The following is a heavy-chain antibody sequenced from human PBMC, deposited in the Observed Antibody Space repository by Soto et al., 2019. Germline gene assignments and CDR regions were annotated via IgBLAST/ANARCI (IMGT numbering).Heavy chain of an antibody. CDR2: LIGGHYGT. D-gene: IGHD3-10*01. CDR3: AKGKSAGDIDWFDP. J-gene: IGHJ5*02. CDR1: GFTFSSYA. V-gene: IGHV3-23*01. Sequence: GGSLRLSCAASGFTFSSYAMSWVRQAPGKGLEWVSTLIGGHYGTAYSYSVKGRFTVSRDNSKNCLCLQMNSLGVEDTAMYFCAKGKSAGDIDWFDPWGQGSLVTVSS.